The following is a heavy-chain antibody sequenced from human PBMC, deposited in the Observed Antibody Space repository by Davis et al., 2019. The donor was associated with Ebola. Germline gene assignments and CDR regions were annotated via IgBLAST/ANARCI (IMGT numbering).Heavy chain of an antibody. J-gene: IGHJ6*02. D-gene: IGHD2-8*02. CDR3: ARDRVLVVYARGGMDV. CDR2: IIPILGIA. V-gene: IGHV1-3*01. CDR1: GYTFTSYA. Sequence: AASVKVSCKASGYTFTSYAMHWVRQAPGQGLEWMGRIIPILGIANYAQKFQGRVTITRDTSASTAYMELSSLRSEDTAVYYCARDRVLVVYARGGMDVWGQGTTVTVSS.